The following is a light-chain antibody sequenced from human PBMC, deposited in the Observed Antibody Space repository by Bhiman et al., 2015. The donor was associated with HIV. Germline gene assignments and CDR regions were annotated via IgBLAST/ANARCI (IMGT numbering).Light chain of an antibody. V-gene: IGLV6-57*01. CDR3: QYYDSTTLHWV. CDR2: EDN. Sequence: QPVSESPGKTVTIFCTRTSGSIAHNYVQWYQQRPGSSPTTVIYEDNRTFSGVPDRFSGSIDSSPNSAFLTISGLKTEDEADYYCQYYDSTTLHWVFGGGTKLTVL. CDR1: SGSIAHNY. J-gene: IGLJ3*02.